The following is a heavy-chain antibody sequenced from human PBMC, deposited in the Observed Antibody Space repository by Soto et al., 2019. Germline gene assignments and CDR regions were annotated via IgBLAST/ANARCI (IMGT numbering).Heavy chain of an antibody. CDR2: IYHSGST. Sequence: SETLSLTCAVSGGSISSGGYSWSWIRQPPGKGLEWIGYIYHSGSTYYNPSLKSRVTISVDRSKNQFSLKLSSVTAADTAVYYCARELNGGRAWFDPWGQGTLVTVSS. CDR3: ARELNGGRAWFDP. V-gene: IGHV4-30-2*01. D-gene: IGHD7-27*01. J-gene: IGHJ5*02. CDR1: GGSISSGGYS.